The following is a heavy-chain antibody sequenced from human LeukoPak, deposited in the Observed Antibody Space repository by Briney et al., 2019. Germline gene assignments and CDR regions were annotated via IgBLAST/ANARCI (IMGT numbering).Heavy chain of an antibody. D-gene: IGHD3-3*01. CDR3: ARLTARYVSRFLECLRTFDY. V-gene: IGHV1-69*13. CDR2: IIPIFGTA. CDR1: GGTFSSYA. J-gene: IGHJ4*02. Sequence: ASVKVSCKASGGTFSSYAISWVRQAPGQGLEWMGGIIPIFGTAKYAQKFQGRVTITADEITSTAYMELSSLRSEDTAVHYCARLTARYVSRFLECLRTFDYWGQGTLVTVSS.